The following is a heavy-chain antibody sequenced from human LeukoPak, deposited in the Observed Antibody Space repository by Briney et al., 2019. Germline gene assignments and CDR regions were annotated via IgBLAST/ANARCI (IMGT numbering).Heavy chain of an antibody. CDR1: GGSFSGYY. Sequence: SETLSLTCAVYGGSFSGYYWSWIRQPPGKGLEWIGEINHSGSTNYNPSLTSRGTISVDTSKNQFSLKLSSVTAADTAVYYCAKLLYYYDSSQPYWGQGTLVTVSS. V-gene: IGHV4-34*01. D-gene: IGHD3-22*01. CDR2: INHSGST. CDR3: AKLLYYYDSSQPY. J-gene: IGHJ4*02.